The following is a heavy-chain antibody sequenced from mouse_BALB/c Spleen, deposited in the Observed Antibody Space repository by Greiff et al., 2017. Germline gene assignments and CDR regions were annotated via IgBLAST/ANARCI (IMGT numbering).Heavy chain of an antibody. CDR1: GFTFSSYA. J-gene: IGHJ3*01. V-gene: IGHV5-6-5*01. CDR3: ARESYYGNSWFAY. Sequence: DVKLVESGGGLVKPGGSLKLSCAASGFTFSSYAMSWVRQTPEKRLEWVASISSGGSTYYPDSVKGRFTISRDNARNILYLQMSSLRSEDTAMYYCARESYYGNSWFAYWGQGTLVTVSA. D-gene: IGHD2-1*01. CDR2: ISSGGST.